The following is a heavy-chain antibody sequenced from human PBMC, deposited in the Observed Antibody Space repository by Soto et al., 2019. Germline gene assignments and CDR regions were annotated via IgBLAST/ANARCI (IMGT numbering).Heavy chain of an antibody. J-gene: IGHJ4*02. CDR1: GYTFTGYY. V-gene: IGHV1-2*04. D-gene: IGHD6-13*01. CDR3: AREGIAAAALDY. CDR2: INPNSGGT. Sequence: ASVKVSCKASGYTFTGYYMHWVRQAPGQGLEWMGWINPNSGGTNYAQKFQGWVTMTRDTSISTAYMELSRLRSDDTAVYYCAREGIAAAALDYWGQRTLVTISS.